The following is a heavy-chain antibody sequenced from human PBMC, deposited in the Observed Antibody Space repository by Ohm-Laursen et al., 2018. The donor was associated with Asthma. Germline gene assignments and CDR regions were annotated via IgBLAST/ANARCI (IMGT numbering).Heavy chain of an antibody. CDR3: ATTVRPDATARYYYSMDV. D-gene: IGHD2-2*01. J-gene: IGHJ6*02. Sequence: ASVTVSCQASGYTFTGYYMHWVRQAPGQGLEWMGRINPNSGGTDYAQKFQGRVTMTRDTSISTAYMELSTLRSDDTAIYYCATTVRPDATARYYYSMDVWGQGTTVTVS. V-gene: IGHV1-2*06. CDR1: GYTFTGYY. CDR2: INPNSGGT.